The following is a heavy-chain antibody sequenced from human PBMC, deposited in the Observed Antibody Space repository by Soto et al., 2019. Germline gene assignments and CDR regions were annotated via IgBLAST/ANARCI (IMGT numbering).Heavy chain of an antibody. J-gene: IGHJ5*01. CDR3: ARGRYCLTGRCFPNWFDS. V-gene: IGHV4-30-4*08. D-gene: IGHD7-27*01. Sequence: SETLSLTCTVSGGSISSGNYYWSWIRQHPGKGLEWIGYIYYGASTYYNPSLKSRVSISVDTSKSQFSLNVTSVTAADTAVYFCARGRYCLTGRCFPNWFDSWGQGALVTVSS. CDR1: GGSISSGNYY. CDR2: IYYGAST.